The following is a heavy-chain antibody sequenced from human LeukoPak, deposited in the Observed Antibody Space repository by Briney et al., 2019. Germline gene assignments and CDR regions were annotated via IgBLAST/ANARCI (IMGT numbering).Heavy chain of an antibody. D-gene: IGHD2-15*01. Sequence: GASVKVSCKASGYTFTSYDINWVRQATGQGLEWMGWMNPNSGNTGYAQKFQGRVTMTRNTSISTAYMELSSLRSEDTAVYYCAVAATPNYYYYYYMDVWGKGTTATVSS. J-gene: IGHJ6*03. V-gene: IGHV1-8*01. CDR3: AVAATPNYYYYYYMDV. CDR1: GYTFTSYD. CDR2: MNPNSGNT.